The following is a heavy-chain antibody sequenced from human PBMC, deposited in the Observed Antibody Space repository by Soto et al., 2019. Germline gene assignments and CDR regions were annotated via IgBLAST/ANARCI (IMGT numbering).Heavy chain of an antibody. CDR2: INEDGSEI. CDR3: ARTGWPQSSYYFDY. V-gene: IGHV3-7*01. CDR1: GFSFSLFW. Sequence: EVQLAESGGGLVQPGGSLRLSCAASGFSFSLFWMSWVRQTPGKGLEWVANINEDGSEIFFADSVRGRFTISRDNAKNSLTLQMNSLTADDTAVYYCARTGWPQSSYYFDYWGQGTLFTVSS. D-gene: IGHD3-16*01. J-gene: IGHJ4*02.